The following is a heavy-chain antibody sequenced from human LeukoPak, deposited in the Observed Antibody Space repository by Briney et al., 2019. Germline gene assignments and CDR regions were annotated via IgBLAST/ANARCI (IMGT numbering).Heavy chain of an antibody. CDR3: AKLPAAHNNSDP. Sequence: PSETLSLTCAVYGGSFSGYYWSWIRQPPGKGLEWIGEINHSGSTNYNPSLKSRVTISVDTSKNQFSLKLSSVTAADTAVYYCAKLPAAHNNSDPCGQGTLVTVSS. CDR1: GGSFSGYY. D-gene: IGHD2-2*01. J-gene: IGHJ5*02. V-gene: IGHV4-34*01. CDR2: INHSGST.